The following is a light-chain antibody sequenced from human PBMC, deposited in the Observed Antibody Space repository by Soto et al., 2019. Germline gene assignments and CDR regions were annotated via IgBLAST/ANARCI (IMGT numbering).Light chain of an antibody. J-gene: IGLJ1*01. CDR1: SSDSYGYYY. CDR2: EVS. CDR3: TSYSNNNILGV. Sequence: QSVLTQPASVSGSPGQSITISCSGISSDSYGYYYVSWYQQHPGKVPKLLIYEVSNRPSGVSDRFSGSKSGNTASLTISGLQAGDEADYYCTSYSNNNILGVFGTGTKVAVL. V-gene: IGLV2-14*01.